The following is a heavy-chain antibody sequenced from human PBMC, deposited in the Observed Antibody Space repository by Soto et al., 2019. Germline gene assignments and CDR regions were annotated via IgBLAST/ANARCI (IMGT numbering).Heavy chain of an antibody. J-gene: IGHJ6*02. D-gene: IGHD4-4*01. Sequence: QVQLVESGGGVVQPGRSLRLSCAASGFTFSSYAMHWVRQAPGKGLEWVAVISYDGSNKYYADSVKGRFTISRDNSKNRLYLKMNSLRAEDTAVYYCARDDYSSYGAIIGMDVWGQGTTVTVSS. CDR1: GFTFSSYA. CDR2: ISYDGSNK. CDR3: ARDDYSSYGAIIGMDV. V-gene: IGHV3-30-3*01.